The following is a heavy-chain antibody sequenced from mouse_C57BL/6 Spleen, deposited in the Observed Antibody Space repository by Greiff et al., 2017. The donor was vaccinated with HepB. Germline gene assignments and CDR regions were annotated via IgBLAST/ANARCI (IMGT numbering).Heavy chain of an antibody. CDR2: IDPETGGT. V-gene: IGHV1-15*01. CDR3: TRRRGSFPYAMDY. D-gene: IGHD1-1*01. CDR1: GYTFTDYE. J-gene: IGHJ4*01. Sequence: QVQLKESGAELVRPGASVTLSCKASGYTFTDYEMHWVKQTPVHGLEWIGAIDPETGGTAYNQKFKGKAILTADKSSSTAYMELRSLTSEDSAVYYCTRRRGSFPYAMDYWGQGTSVTVSS.